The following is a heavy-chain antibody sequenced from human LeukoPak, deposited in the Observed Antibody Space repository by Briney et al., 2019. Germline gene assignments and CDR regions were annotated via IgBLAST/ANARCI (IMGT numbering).Heavy chain of an antibody. J-gene: IGHJ4*02. V-gene: IGHV3-73*01. CDR3: FSRPYDTGGYPDF. CDR2: IRSKTNNYAT. D-gene: IGHD3-22*01. Sequence: GGSLRLSCVASGFTFSGSAMHWVRQASGKGLEWIGRIRSKTNNYATTYAASMKGRFSISRDDPENTAYQQMNSLKTEDSAVYYCFSRPYDTGGYPDFWGQGTLVTVSS. CDR1: GFTFSGSA.